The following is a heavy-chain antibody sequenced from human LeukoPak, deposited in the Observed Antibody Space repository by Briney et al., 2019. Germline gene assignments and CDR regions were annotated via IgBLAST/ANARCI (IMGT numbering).Heavy chain of an antibody. CDR3: AGGYGDYQQSGHYYYYGMDV. CDR2: IIPIFGTA. D-gene: IGHD4-17*01. Sequence: SVKVSCKASGGTFSSYAISWVRQAPGQGLEWMGGIIPIFGTANYAQKFQGRVTITADESTSTAYMELSSLRSEDTAVYYCAGGYGDYQQSGHYYYYGMDVWGQGTTVTVSS. CDR1: GGTFSSYA. V-gene: IGHV1-69*01. J-gene: IGHJ6*02.